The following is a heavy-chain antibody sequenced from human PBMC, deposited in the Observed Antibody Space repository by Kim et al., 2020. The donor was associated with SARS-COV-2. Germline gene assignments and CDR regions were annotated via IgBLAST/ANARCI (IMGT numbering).Heavy chain of an antibody. V-gene: IGHV3-30-3*01. J-gene: IGHJ4*02. CDR1: GFTFSSYA. Sequence: GGSLRLSCAASGFTFSSYAMHWVRQAPGKGLEWVAVISYDGSNKYYADSVKGRFTISRDNSKNTLYLQMNSLRAEDTAVYYCATGLSEFDYWGQGTLVTVSS. CDR3: ATGLSEFDY. CDR2: ISYDGSNK.